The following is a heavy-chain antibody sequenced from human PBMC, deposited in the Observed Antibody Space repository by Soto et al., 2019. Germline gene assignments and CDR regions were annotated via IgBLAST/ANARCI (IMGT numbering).Heavy chain of an antibody. CDR1: GFTVSSNY. CDR3: TSGIVPINY. J-gene: IGHJ4*02. Sequence: GGSLRLSCAASGFTVSSNYMTWVRQAPGKGLEWVSVLYSGGSAYYADSVRGRFSISRDNSKNTLYLQMNSLRAEDTAMYYCTSGIVPINYWGQGALVTVSS. V-gene: IGHV3-53*01. D-gene: IGHD2-21*01. CDR2: LYSGGSA.